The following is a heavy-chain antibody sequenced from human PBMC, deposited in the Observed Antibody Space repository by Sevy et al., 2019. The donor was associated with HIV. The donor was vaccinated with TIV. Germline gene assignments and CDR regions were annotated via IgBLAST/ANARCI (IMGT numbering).Heavy chain of an antibody. Sequence: GGSLRLSCAASGFTFSDYYMSWIRQAPGKGLEWISYISSRNTYTNYADSVKGRFTISRDNAKNSLYLHMDSLRAEDTAVYYCARGRIAASAPYYFDYWGQGTLVTVSS. CDR1: GFTFSDYY. CDR2: ISSRNTYT. V-gene: IGHV3-11*06. J-gene: IGHJ4*02. CDR3: ARGRIAASAPYYFDY. D-gene: IGHD6-13*01.